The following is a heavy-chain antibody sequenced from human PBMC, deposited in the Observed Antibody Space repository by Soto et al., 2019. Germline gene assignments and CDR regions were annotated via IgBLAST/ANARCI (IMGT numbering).Heavy chain of an antibody. J-gene: IGHJ4*02. CDR3: AIVMELPALDY. D-gene: IGHD1-26*01. CDR1: GGSISSYY. Sequence: QVQLQESGPGLVKPSETLSLTCTVSGGSISSYYWSWIRQPAGKGLEWIGRIYTSGSTNYNPSLKSRVTMPVDTSKTQFSPKLRSVTAADTVVYYFAIVMELPALDYWGQRALITVSS. V-gene: IGHV4-4*07. CDR2: IYTSGST.